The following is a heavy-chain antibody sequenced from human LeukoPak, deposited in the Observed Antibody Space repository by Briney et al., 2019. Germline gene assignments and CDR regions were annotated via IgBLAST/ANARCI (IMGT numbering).Heavy chain of an antibody. D-gene: IGHD3-3*01. CDR1: GGSFSGYY. CDR2: INHSGST. CDR3: ARGPYYDFWSGYSRYFDL. Sequence: PSETLSLTCAVYGGSFSGYYWSWIRQPPGKGLEWIGEINHSGSTNYNPSLKSRVTISVDTSKNQFSLKLSSVTAADTAVYYSARGPYYDFWSGYSRYFDLWGRGTLVTVSS. V-gene: IGHV4-34*01. J-gene: IGHJ2*01.